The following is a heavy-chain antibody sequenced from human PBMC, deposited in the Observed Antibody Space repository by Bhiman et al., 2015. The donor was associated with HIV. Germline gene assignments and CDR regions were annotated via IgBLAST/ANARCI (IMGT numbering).Heavy chain of an antibody. D-gene: IGHD6-19*01. CDR1: GFTFSSYE. CDR3: ARASSGWSIGGAFDI. J-gene: IGHJ3*02. CDR2: ISSSGSTI. V-gene: IGHV3-48*03. Sequence: EVQLVESGGGLVQPGGSLRLSCAASGFTFSSYEMNWVRQAPGKGLEWVSYISSSGSTIYYADSVKGRFTISRDNAKKSLYLQMNSLRADDTAVYYCARASSGWSIGGAFDIWGQGTMVTVSS.